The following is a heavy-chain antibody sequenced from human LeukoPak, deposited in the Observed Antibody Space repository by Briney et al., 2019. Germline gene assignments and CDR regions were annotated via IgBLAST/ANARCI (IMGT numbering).Heavy chain of an antibody. CDR2: IKGDGSST. V-gene: IGHV3-74*01. Sequence: GGSLRLSCAASGFAFSSYWMHWVRQAPEKGLVWVSRIKGDGSSTSYAGSVKGRFIISRDNAKNTLYLQMNSLRAEDTAVYYCARDWYYDFWSGYYTSGEYYFDYWGQGTLVTVSS. J-gene: IGHJ4*02. CDR3: ARDWYYDFWSGYYTSGEYYFDY. D-gene: IGHD3-3*01. CDR1: GFAFSSYW.